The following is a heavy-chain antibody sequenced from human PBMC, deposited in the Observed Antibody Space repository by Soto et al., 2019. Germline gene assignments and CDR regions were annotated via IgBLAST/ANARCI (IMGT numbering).Heavy chain of an antibody. D-gene: IGHD3-16*02. CDR1: GDSVSSNSAA. CDR3: ARDPVMITFGGVIAPWGMDV. V-gene: IGHV6-1*01. Sequence: PSQTLSLTCAISGDSVSSNSAAWNWIRQSPSRGLEWLGRTYYRSKWYNDYAVSVKSRITINPDTSKNQFSLQLNSVTPEDTAVYYCARDPVMITFGGVIAPWGMDVWGQGTTGTVSS. CDR2: TYYRSKWYN. J-gene: IGHJ6*02.